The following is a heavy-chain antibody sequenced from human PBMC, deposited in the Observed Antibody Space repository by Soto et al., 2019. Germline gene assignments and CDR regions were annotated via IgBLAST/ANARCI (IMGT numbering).Heavy chain of an antibody. J-gene: IGHJ6*03. CDR2: MNPNSGNT. CDR1: GYTFTSYD. D-gene: IGHD6-19*01. V-gene: IGHV1-8*01. Sequence: QVQLVQSGAEVKKPGASVKVSCKASGYTFTSYDINWVRQATGQGLEWMGWMNPNSGNTGYAQKFQGRVTMTRNTSIRTAYMELSSLRSEDTAVYYCARGLGYSSSPQTNYYMDVWGKGTTVTVSS. CDR3: ARGLGYSSSPQTNYYMDV.